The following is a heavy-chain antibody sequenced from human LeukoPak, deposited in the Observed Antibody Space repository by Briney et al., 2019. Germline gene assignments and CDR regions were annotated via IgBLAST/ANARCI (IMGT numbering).Heavy chain of an antibody. CDR1: GFTFSSYA. CDR3: AKGPDVLRYFDWLSTLYYFDY. D-gene: IGHD3-9*01. Sequence: PGGSLRLSCAASGFTFSSYAMSWVRQAPGKGLGWVSAISGSGGSTYYADSVKGRFTISRDNSKNTLYLQMNSLRAEDTAVYYCAKGPDVLRYFDWLSTLYYFDYWGQGTLVTVSS. V-gene: IGHV3-23*01. CDR2: ISGSGGST. J-gene: IGHJ4*02.